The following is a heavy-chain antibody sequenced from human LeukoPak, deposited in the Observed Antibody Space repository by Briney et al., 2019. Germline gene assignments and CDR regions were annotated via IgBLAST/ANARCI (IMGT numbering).Heavy chain of an antibody. Sequence: PSQTLSLTCTVSGGTISSGSYYWRCIRQPAGKGLEWIGRIYTSGSTNYNPSLKSRVTISVDTSKNQFSLKLSSVTAADTAVYYCAREVVVVAATPHNWFDPWGQGTLVTVSS. CDR3: AREVVVVAATPHNWFDP. CDR2: IYTSGST. D-gene: IGHD2-15*01. J-gene: IGHJ5*02. CDR1: GGTISSGSYY. V-gene: IGHV4-61*02.